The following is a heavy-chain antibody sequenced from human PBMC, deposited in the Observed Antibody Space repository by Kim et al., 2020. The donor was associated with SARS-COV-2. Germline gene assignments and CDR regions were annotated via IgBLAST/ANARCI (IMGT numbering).Heavy chain of an antibody. J-gene: IGHJ4*02. CDR3: ARVRYSSGWYYFDY. D-gene: IGHD6-19*01. CDR2: IWYDGSNK. Sequence: GGSLRLSCAASGFTFSSYGMHWVRQAPGKGLEWVAVIWYDGSNKYYADSVKGRFTISRDNSKNTLYLQMNSLRAEDTAVYYCARVRYSSGWYYFDYWGQGTLVTVSS. V-gene: IGHV3-33*08. CDR1: GFTFSSYG.